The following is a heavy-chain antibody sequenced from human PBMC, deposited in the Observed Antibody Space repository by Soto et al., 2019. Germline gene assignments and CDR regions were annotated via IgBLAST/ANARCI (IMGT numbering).Heavy chain of an antibody. CDR3: ARDWNGDKYFDF. CDR2: IYSDDNT. CDR1: GITATNGH. Sequence: VQLVKSGGGLIQPGGSLRLSFAASGITATNGHMSWVRQAPGKGLEWVSVIYSDDNTYYADSVKGRFTISRDTSKNTVYLQMNSLSAEDTAVYYCARDWNGDKYFDFWDQGSLVTVSS. V-gene: IGHV3-53*01. D-gene: IGHD4-17*01. J-gene: IGHJ4*02.